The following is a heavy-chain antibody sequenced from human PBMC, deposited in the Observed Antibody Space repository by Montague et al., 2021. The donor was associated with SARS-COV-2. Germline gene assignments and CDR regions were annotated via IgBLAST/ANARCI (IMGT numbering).Heavy chain of an antibody. J-gene: IGHJ6*03. CDR1: GDSITSKTHY. CDR3: ARDSPHFDFWRGHYGDKYYMDI. D-gene: IGHD3-3*01. V-gene: IGHV4-61*02. CDR2: LLTSGAT. Sequence: TLSLTCTVSGDSITSKTHYWDWVRQPAGKGLEWIGRLLTSGATNFNPSLKSRLTISRDTSENEFYLKLSSVTAADTAVYYCARDSPHFDFWRGHYGDKYYMDIWGKGTTVTVS.